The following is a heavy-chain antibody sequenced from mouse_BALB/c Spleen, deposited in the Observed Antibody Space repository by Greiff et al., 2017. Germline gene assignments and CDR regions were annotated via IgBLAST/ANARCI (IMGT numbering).Heavy chain of an antibody. J-gene: IGHJ3*01. CDR1: GFTFSDFY. D-gene: IGHD4-1*01. V-gene: IGHV7-1*02. CDR2: SRNKANDYTT. CDR3: ARNWDAAWFAY. Sequence: EVKVVESGGGLVQPGGSLRLSCATSGFTFSDFYMEWVRQPPGKRLEWIAASRNKANDYTTEYSASVKGRFIVSRDTSQSILYLQMNALRAEDTAVYYCARNWDAAWFAYWGQGTLVTVSA.